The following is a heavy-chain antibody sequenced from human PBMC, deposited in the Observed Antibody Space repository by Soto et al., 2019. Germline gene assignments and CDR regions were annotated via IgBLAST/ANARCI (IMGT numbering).Heavy chain of an antibody. J-gene: IGHJ5*02. CDR3: ARKAPMVVVPAHPTTPLDP. CDR2: INAGNGNT. D-gene: IGHD2-2*01. Sequence: GASVKVSCKASGYTFTSYAMHWVRQAPGQRLEWMGWINAGNGNTKYSQKFQGRVTITRDTSASTAYMELSSLRSEDTAVYYCARKAPMVVVPAHPTTPLDPWGQGTLVTVSS. CDR1: GYTFTSYA. V-gene: IGHV1-3*01.